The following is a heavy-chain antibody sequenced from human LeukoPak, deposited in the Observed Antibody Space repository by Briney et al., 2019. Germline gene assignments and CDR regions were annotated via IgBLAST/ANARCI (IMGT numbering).Heavy chain of an antibody. CDR1: GGSMYSYY. J-gene: IGHJ5*02. CDR2: IHTSWTT. Sequence: SETLSLTCGVSGGSMYSYYWSFIRQAAGKGLEWIGRIHTSWTTYYNPSLKSRVTLSVDTSMNQFSLRLTSVTAADTAVYYCARGDYYDGGGRNWFDPWGQGTLVTVSP. CDR3: ARGDYYDGGGRNWFDP. V-gene: IGHV4-4*07. D-gene: IGHD3-16*01.